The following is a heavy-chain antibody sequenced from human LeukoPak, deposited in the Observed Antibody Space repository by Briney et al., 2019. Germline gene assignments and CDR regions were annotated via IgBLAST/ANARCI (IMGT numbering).Heavy chain of an antibody. V-gene: IGHV4-4*02. CDR1: GGSISSSNW. CDR3: ARGARIDY. J-gene: IGHJ4*02. CDR2: IYHSGST. D-gene: IGHD1-14*01. Sequence: PSGTLSLTCAVSGGSISSSNWWSWVRQPPGKGLEWIGEIYHSGSTNYNPSLKSRLIMSVDTSKNQFSLKLSSVTAADTAVYYCARGARIDYWGQGTLVTVSS.